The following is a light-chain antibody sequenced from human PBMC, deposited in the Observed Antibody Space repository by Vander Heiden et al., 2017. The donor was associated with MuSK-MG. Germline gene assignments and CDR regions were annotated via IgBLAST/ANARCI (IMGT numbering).Light chain of an antibody. CDR2: AAS. J-gene: IGKJ4*01. V-gene: IGKV1-16*02. CDR3: QQDKNFPLA. Sequence: DIQMTHFPSSVSASVGDRGTITCRASQGINIQLAWFQQKPGEAPKSLIYAASSLQNGVPSKFSGSGSGTDFTLTISSLQPEDFATYYCQQDKNFPLAFGGGTKVEIK. CDR1: QGINIQ.